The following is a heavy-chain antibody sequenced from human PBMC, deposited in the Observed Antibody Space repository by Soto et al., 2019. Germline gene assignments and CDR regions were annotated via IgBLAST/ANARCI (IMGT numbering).Heavy chain of an antibody. CDR2: IYWDDDK. CDR1: GFSLSASGVG. V-gene: IGHV2-5*02. D-gene: IGHD1-1*01. CDR3: AQPPTTMAFKGGAFAT. Sequence: QITLKESGPTLVKPTQTLTLTCTFSGFSLSASGVGVGRIRQPPGKALEWLTLIYWDDDKRYSPSLKSRLTITKDNSKNQVVLTMTNMDPVDTATYYCAQPPTTMAFKGGAFATWGQGTMVTVSS. J-gene: IGHJ3*02.